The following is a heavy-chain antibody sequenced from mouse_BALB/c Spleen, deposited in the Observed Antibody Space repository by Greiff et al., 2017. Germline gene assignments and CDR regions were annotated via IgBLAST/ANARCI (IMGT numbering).Heavy chain of an antibody. CDR3: AREAYRAWFAY. CDR2: ISYSGST. J-gene: IGHJ3*01. CDR1: GYSITSDYA. D-gene: IGHD2-14*01. Sequence: EVMLVESGPGLVKPSQSLSLTCTVTGYSITSDYAWNWIRQFPGNKLEWMGYISYSGSTSYNPSLKSRISITRDTSKNQFFLQLNSVTTEDTATYYCAREAYRAWFAYWGQGTLVTVSA. V-gene: IGHV3-2*02.